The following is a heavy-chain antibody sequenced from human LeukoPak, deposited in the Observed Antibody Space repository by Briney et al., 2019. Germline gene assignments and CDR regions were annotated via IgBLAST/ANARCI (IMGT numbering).Heavy chain of an antibody. CDR1: GGSFSGYY. CDR3: ARVGRSPQRWLQYSY. D-gene: IGHD5-24*01. Sequence: SETLSLTCAVYGGSFSGYYWSWIRQPPGKGLEWIGEINHSGSTNYNPSLKSRVTISVDTSKNQFSLKLSSVTAADTAVYYCARVGRSPQRWLQYSYWGQGTLVTVSS. CDR2: INHSGST. V-gene: IGHV4-34*01. J-gene: IGHJ4*02.